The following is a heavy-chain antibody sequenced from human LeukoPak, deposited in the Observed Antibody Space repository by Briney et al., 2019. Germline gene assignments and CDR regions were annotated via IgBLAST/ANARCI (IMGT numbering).Heavy chain of an antibody. V-gene: IGHV4-34*01. Sequence: SETLSLTWAVYGGSFSGYDWSWIRQPPGKGLEWIGEINHSGSTNYNPSLKSRVTISVDTSKNQFSLKLSSVTAADTAVYYCARGRYLPLYFNYWGQGTLVTVSS. CDR2: INHSGST. J-gene: IGHJ4*02. CDR1: GGSFSGYD. D-gene: IGHD3-16*02. CDR3: ARGRYLPLYFNY.